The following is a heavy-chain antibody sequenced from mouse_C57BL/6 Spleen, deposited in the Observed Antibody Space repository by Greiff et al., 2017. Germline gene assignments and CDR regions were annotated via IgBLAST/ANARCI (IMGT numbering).Heavy chain of an antibody. Sequence: VQLQQSGPELVKPGASVKISCKASGYAFSSSWMNWVKQRPGTGLEWIGRIYPGDGDTTYNGQFKGKATLTADKSSSTASMQLSSLTSEDSAVYFGAREGVYDGYYGRFAYWGQGTLVTVSA. CDR3: AREGVYDGYYGRFAY. J-gene: IGHJ3*01. V-gene: IGHV1-82*01. D-gene: IGHD2-3*01. CDR2: IYPGDGDT. CDR1: GYAFSSSW.